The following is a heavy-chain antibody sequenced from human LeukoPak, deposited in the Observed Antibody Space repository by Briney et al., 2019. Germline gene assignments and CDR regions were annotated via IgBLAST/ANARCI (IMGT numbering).Heavy chain of an antibody. CDR2: INSDGSST. J-gene: IGHJ6*03. CDR1: GFTFSSYW. Sequence: PGGSLRLSCAASGFTFSSYWMHWVRQAPGKGLVWVSRINSDGSSTSYADSVKGRFTVSRDNAKNTLYLQMNSLRVEDMAVYFRARGFLITGTTWEAYYYYYMDVWGKGTTVTVSS. D-gene: IGHD1-20*01. V-gene: IGHV3-74*01. CDR3: ARGFLITGTTWEAYYYYYMDV.